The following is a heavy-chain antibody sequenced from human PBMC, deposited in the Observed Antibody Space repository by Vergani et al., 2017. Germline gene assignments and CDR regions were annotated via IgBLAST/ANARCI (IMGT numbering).Heavy chain of an antibody. Sequence: QSQLVESGGGVVQPGSSLRLSSAASGFTFTDYGMHWVRQAPGKGLEWVAVIWFNGVNKYYADSVRGRFTFSRDNSRYTLDLQMDSLRAEDTAVYHCVRERAPFDAVDGWNQGTMVIVSS. J-gene: IGHJ3*01. CDR1: GFTFTDYG. CDR3: VRERAPFDAVDG. CDR2: IWFNGVNK. V-gene: IGHV3-33*01.